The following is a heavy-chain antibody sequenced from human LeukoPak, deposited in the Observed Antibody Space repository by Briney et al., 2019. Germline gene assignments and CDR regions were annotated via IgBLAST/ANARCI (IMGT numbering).Heavy chain of an antibody. CDR1: GFTFNNYG. V-gene: IGHV3-30*18. D-gene: IGHD2-2*01. CDR3: AKGPLRGTAAAIDY. J-gene: IGHJ4*02. Sequence: GGSLRLSCAASGFTFNNYGMHWVRQAPGKGLEWVAVISYDGRNINYPDSVKGRFTISRDISTDTLWLQMDSLRTEDTAVYYCAKGPLRGTAAAIDYWGQGTLVTVSS. CDR2: ISYDGRNI.